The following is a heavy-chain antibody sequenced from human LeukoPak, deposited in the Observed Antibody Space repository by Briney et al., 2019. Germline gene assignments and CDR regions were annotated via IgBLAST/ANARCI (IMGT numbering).Heavy chain of an antibody. V-gene: IGHV3-48*03. CDR3: ARDRRY. D-gene: IGHD3-9*01. J-gene: IGHJ4*02. Sequence: GGSPRLSCAASGFTFSSYEMNWVRQAPGRGLEWVSYISGSGDTIYYADSVKGRFTTSRDNAKNSLYLQMNSLRAEDTAVYYCARDRRYWGQGTLVTVSS. CDR1: GFTFSSYE. CDR2: ISGSGDTI.